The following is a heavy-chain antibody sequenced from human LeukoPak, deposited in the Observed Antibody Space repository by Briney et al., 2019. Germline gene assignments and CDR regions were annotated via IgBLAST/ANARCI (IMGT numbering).Heavy chain of an antibody. V-gene: IGHV3-7*01. CDR3: ARDLFGYSYGQSYYFDY. CDR2: IKQDGSEK. J-gene: IGHJ4*02. D-gene: IGHD5-18*01. Sequence: PGGSLRLSCAASGFTFSSYWMSWVRQAPGKGLEWVANIKQDGSEKYYVDSVKGRFTISRDNAKNSLYLQMNSLRAEDTAVYYCARDLFGYSYGQSYYFDYWGQGTMVTVCS. CDR1: GFTFSSYW.